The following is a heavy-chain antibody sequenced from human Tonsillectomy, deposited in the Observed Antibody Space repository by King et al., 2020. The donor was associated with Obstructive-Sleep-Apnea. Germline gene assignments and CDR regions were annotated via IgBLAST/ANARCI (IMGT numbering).Heavy chain of an antibody. J-gene: IGHJ4*02. CDR3: ARRRFGFDY. CDR1: GDSISSTIW. D-gene: IGHD3-16*01. Sequence: VPLQESGPGLVKPSGTLSLTCTVSGDSISSTIWWSWVRQTPGKGLEWIGEIYHSGSSNYNPSLESRVTISLDKTKNQFSLKLRSVTAADTAVYYCARRRFGFDYWGQGALVTVSS. V-gene: IGHV4-4*02. CDR2: IYHSGSS.